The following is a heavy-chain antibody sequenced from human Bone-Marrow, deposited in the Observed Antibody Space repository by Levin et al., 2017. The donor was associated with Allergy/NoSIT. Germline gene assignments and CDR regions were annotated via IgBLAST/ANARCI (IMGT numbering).Heavy chain of an antibody. CDR2: ISTRSTYI. V-gene: IGHV3-21*01. Sequence: LSLTCAASGFTFSDYSMNWVRQAPGKGPEWVSVISTRSTYIYYADSVKGRFTISRDNAKNSLYLQMDSLRVDDTAIYYCARDVGAAAGTADFWGQGTLVIVSS. CDR1: GFTFSDYS. D-gene: IGHD6-13*01. CDR3: ARDVGAAAGTADF. J-gene: IGHJ4*02.